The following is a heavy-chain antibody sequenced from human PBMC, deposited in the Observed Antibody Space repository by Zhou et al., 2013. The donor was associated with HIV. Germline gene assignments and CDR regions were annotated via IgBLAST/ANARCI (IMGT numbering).Heavy chain of an antibody. CDR3: ARRGIAAAGTGFDY. Sequence: VQLLQSGTEVKKPGASVKVSCKASGYTFINYGITWVRQAPGQGLEWMGWINPNSGGTNYAQKFQGRVTMTRDTSISTAYMELSRLRSDDTAVYYCARRGIAAAGTGFDYWGQGTLVTVSS. V-gene: IGHV1-2*02. D-gene: IGHD6-13*01. J-gene: IGHJ4*02. CDR1: GYTFINYG. CDR2: INPNSGGT.